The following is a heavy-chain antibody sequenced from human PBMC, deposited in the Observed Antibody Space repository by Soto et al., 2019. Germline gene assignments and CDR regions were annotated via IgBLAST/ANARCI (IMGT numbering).Heavy chain of an antibody. Sequence: EVQLLESVGGLVQPGGSLRLSCAASGFTFSSYAMSWVRQAPGKGLEWVSAISGSGGSTYYADSVKGRFTISRDNSKNTLYLQMNSLRAEATAVYYCEGGSGIYYNKPPLWGQGTMVTVSS. CDR1: GFTFSSYA. CDR3: EGGSGIYYNKPPL. V-gene: IGHV3-23*01. J-gene: IGHJ3*01. CDR2: ISGSGGST. D-gene: IGHD3-10*01.